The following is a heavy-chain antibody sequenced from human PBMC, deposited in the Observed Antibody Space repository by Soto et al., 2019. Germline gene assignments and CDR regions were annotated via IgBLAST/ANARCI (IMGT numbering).Heavy chain of an antibody. CDR2: LKSKADGGTT. D-gene: IGHD4-17*01. J-gene: IGHJ3*01. Sequence: GGSLRLSCEASGFTFSYAWMNWVRQAPGKGLEWVGRLKSKADGGTTDYAAPVKGRFTISRDDSQSTLYLQMSSLKTEDTAVYYCATVYGGDGGWDAFDVWGQGTMVTVSS. CDR1: GFTFSYAW. V-gene: IGHV3-15*07. CDR3: ATVYGGDGGWDAFDV.